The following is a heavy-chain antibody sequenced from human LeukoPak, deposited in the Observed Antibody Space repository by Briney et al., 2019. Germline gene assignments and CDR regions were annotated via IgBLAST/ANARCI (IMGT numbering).Heavy chain of an antibody. V-gene: IGHV3-30-3*01. CDR1: GFTFSSYW. Sequence: GGSLRLSCAASGFTFSSYWMHWVRQAPGKGLEWVAVISYDGSNKYYADSVKGRFTISRDNSKNTLYLQMNSLRAEDTAVYYCATGSGYHFDYWGQGTLVTVSS. D-gene: IGHD3-22*01. CDR3: ATGSGYHFDY. CDR2: ISYDGSNK. J-gene: IGHJ4*02.